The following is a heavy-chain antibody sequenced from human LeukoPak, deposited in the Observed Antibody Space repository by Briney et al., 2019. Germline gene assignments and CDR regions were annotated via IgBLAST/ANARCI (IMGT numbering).Heavy chain of an antibody. Sequence: GGSLRLSCAASGFTFSSYEMNWVRQAPGKGLEWVSYISSSGSTIYYADSVKGRFTISRDNAKNSLYLQMNSLRAEDTAVYYCARDSADILTGYYLDYWGQGTLVTVSS. CDR1: GFTFSSYE. CDR2: ISSSGSTI. J-gene: IGHJ4*02. CDR3: ARDSADILTGYYLDY. V-gene: IGHV3-48*03. D-gene: IGHD3-9*01.